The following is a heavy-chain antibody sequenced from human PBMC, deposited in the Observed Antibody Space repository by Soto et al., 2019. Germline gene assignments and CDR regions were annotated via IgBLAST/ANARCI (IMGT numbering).Heavy chain of an antibody. Sequence: QVQLVESVGGVVQPGRSLRLSCAASGFTFSSYAMHWVRQAPGKGLEWVTIIWYDGSNKNYADSVKGRFTISRDNSKNTVYLQMNSLRVEDTAVYYCARDSGGDYHNYYMDVWGKGTTVTVSS. CDR1: GFTFSSYA. D-gene: IGHD4-17*01. J-gene: IGHJ6*03. V-gene: IGHV3-33*01. CDR2: IWYDGSNK. CDR3: ARDSGGDYHNYYMDV.